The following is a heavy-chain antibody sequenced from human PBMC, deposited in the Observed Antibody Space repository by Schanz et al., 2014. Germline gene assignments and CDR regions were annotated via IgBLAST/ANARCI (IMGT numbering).Heavy chain of an antibody. CDR2: IDPRGAST. Sequence: QLQLVQSGAEGKKPGASVKISCGTFGKRYFIHWVRQAPGQGLEWMGMIDPRGASTTYAQKFQGRLSLTGDMSTSTLYFELRSLTSEDTAVYYCARNYEWFESWGQGTLVTVSS. D-gene: IGHD3-16*01. J-gene: IGHJ5*01. CDR3: ARNYEWFES. CDR1: GKRYF. V-gene: IGHV1-46*02.